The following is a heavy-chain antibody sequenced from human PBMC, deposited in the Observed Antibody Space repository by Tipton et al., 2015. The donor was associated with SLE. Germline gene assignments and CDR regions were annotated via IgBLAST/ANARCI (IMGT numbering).Heavy chain of an antibody. V-gene: IGHV4-59*08. J-gene: IGHJ4*02. CDR3: ARQRLQPGGDYFDY. Sequence: TLFLTCSVSGGSINNKYWSWIRQPPGKGLEWMGYISHSGTTYNNPSLKSRVSVSVDTSKTQFSLKLSSVTAADTAVYYCARQRLQPGGDYFDYWGQGTLVTVSS. D-gene: IGHD4-11*01. CDR2: ISHSGTT. CDR1: GGSINNKY.